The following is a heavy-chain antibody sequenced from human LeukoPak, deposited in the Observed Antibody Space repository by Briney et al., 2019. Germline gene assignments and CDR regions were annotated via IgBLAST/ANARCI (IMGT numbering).Heavy chain of an antibody. Sequence: GSLRLSCAASGFTFSSYWMSWVRQAPGKGLEWVANIKQDGSEKYYVDSVKGRFTISRDNAKNSLYLQMNSLRAEDTAVYYCARGVGTGYYYYMDVWGKGTTVTDSS. CDR1: GFTFSSYW. V-gene: IGHV3-7*01. CDR2: IKQDGSEK. D-gene: IGHD1-1*01. J-gene: IGHJ6*03. CDR3: ARGVGTGYYYYMDV.